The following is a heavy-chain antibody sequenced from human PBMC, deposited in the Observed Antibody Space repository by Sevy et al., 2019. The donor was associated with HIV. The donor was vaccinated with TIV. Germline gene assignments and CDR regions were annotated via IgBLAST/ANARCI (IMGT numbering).Heavy chain of an antibody. Sequence: QLGGSLRLSCAASGFTFTTYAMGWVRQAPGKGLKWVSTLSGSGASTYYADSVKGRFTISRDNSKNTLFLQMDSLRAEDTAVYYCAKDFYDSSGYYPMEAFDIWGQGTMVTVSS. CDR1: GFTFTTYA. J-gene: IGHJ3*02. CDR2: LSGSGAST. D-gene: IGHD3-22*01. V-gene: IGHV3-23*01. CDR3: AKDFYDSSGYYPMEAFDI.